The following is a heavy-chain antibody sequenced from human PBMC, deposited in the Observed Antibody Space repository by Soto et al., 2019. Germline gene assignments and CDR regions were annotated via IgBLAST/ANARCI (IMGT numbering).Heavy chain of an antibody. J-gene: IGHJ4*02. V-gene: IGHV1-3*01. D-gene: IGHD3-22*01. CDR1: GYPFPSFE. CDR3: ARESDHYQDFFQN. Sequence: GASVKVSCKTSGYPFPSFEVHWIRQAPGQRPEWMGGISNAGSGSIKHSQKFEDRLTITGDKRATTVYMTLSSLTSEDTATYYCARESDHYQDFFQNWGQGTQVTVSS. CDR2: ISNAGSGSI.